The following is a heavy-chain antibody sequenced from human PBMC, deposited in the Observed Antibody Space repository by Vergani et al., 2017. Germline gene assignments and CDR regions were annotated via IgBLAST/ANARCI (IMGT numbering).Heavy chain of an antibody. CDR2: IYYSGST. Sequence: VQLQESGPGLVKPSETLSLTCTVSGGPISSYYWSWIRQPPGKGLEWIGYIYYSGSTNYNPSLKSRVTISVDTSKNQFSLKLSSVTAADTAVYYCARYSSGWYWAGNWFDPWGQGTLVTVSS. D-gene: IGHD6-19*01. J-gene: IGHJ5*02. CDR3: ARYSSGWYWAGNWFDP. CDR1: GGPISSYY. V-gene: IGHV4-59*01.